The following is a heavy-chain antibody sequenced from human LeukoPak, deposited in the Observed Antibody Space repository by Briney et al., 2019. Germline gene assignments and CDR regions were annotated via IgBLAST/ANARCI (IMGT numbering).Heavy chain of an antibody. D-gene: IGHD1-7*01. Sequence: ASVKVSYKASGYTFNGYYMHWVRQAPGQGLEWMGWINPNSGGTNYAQKFQGRVTMTRDTSISTAYMELSRLRSDDTAVYYCARDGTGTTFAVVSYWGQGTLVTVSS. CDR2: INPNSGGT. CDR1: GYTFNGYY. J-gene: IGHJ4*02. CDR3: ARDGTGTTFAVVSY. V-gene: IGHV1-2*02.